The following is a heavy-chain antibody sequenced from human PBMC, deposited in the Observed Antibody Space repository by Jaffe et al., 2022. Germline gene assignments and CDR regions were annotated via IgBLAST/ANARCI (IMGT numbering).Heavy chain of an antibody. D-gene: IGHD3-3*01. CDR3: ARGTYYDFWSGYYQGPHMDV. J-gene: IGHJ6*03. V-gene: IGHV3-11*01. CDR1: GFTFSDYY. Sequence: QVQLVESGGGLVKPGGSLRLSCAASGFTFSDYYMSWIRQAPGKGLEWVSYISSSGSTIYYADSVKGRFTISRDNAKNSLYLQMNSLRAEDTAVYYCARGTYYDFWSGYYQGPHMDVWGKGTTVTVSS. CDR2: ISSSGSTI.